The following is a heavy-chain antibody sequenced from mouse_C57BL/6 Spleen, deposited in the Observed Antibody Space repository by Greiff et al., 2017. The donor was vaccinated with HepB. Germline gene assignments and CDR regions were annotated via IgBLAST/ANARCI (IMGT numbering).Heavy chain of an antibody. Sequence: VQLQQSGPELVKPGASVKISCKASGYAFSSSWMNWVKQRPGKGLEWIGRIYPGDGDTNYNGKFKGKATLTADKSSSTAYMQLSSLTSEDSAVYFCARRLGDVWGTGTTVTVSS. CDR1: GYAFSSSW. CDR3: ARRLGDV. J-gene: IGHJ1*03. V-gene: IGHV1-82*01. D-gene: IGHD4-1*01. CDR2: IYPGDGDT.